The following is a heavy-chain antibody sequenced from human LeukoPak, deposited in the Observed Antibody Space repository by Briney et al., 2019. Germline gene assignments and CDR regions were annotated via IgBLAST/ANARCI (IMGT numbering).Heavy chain of an antibody. D-gene: IGHD3-3*01. CDR1: GYTFTGYY. Sequence: ASVKVSCKASGYTFTGYYMHWVRQAPGQGLEWMGWINPNSGGTNYAQKFQGRVTMTRDTSISTAYMELSRLRSDDTAVYYCARVYYDLWSGPLEYFQHWGQGTLVTVSS. CDR3: ARVYYDLWSGPLEYFQH. V-gene: IGHV1-2*02. CDR2: INPNSGGT. J-gene: IGHJ1*01.